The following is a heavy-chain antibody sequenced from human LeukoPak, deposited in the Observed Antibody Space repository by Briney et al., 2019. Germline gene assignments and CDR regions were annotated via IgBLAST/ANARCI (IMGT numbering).Heavy chain of an antibody. J-gene: IGHJ4*02. CDR1: GGTFSSYA. Sequence: SVKVSCKASGGTFSSYAISWVRQAPGRGLEWMGGIIPIFVTANYAQKFQVRVTSTADESTSTAYMELSSLRSEDTAVYYCARQRTGTGKYYFDYWGQGTLVTVSS. D-gene: IGHD1-1*01. CDR2: IIPIFVTA. CDR3: ARQRTGTGKYYFDY. V-gene: IGHV1-69*13.